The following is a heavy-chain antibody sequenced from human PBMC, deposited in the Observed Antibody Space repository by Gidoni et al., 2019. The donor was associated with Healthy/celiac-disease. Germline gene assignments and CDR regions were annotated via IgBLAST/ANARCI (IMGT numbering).Heavy chain of an antibody. V-gene: IGHV4-4*02. Sequence: QVQLQESGPGLVKPSGTLSLTCAVSGGSISSSNWWSWVRQPPGKGLEWIGEIYHSGSTNYNPYLKSRVTISVDKSKNQFSLKLSSVTAADTAVYYWARAHGDYNYYYYGMDVWGQGTTVTVSS. CDR2: IYHSGST. CDR1: GGSISSSNW. D-gene: IGHD4-17*01. CDR3: ARAHGDYNYYYYGMDV. J-gene: IGHJ6*02.